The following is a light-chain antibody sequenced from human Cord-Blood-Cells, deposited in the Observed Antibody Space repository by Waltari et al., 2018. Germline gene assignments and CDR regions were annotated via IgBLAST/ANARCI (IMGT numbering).Light chain of an antibody. CDR2: KAS. CDR3: QQYNSYSPYT. Sequence: IQITHSPPTLSDSVGARSTIPCRASQSISSWLAWYQQKPGKAPKLLIYKASSLESGVPSRFSGSGSGTEFTLTISSLQPDDFATYYCQQYNSYSPYTFGQGTKLEIK. V-gene: IGKV1-5*03. J-gene: IGKJ2*01. CDR1: QSISSW.